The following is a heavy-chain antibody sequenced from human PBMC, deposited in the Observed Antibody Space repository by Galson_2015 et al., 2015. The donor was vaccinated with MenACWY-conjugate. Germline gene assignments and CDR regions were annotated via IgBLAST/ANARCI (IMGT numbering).Heavy chain of an antibody. V-gene: IGHV3-7*03. CDR3: ARPSISWSESRKCFGLDY. J-gene: IGHJ4*01. CDR1: GFTFSSYW. CDR2: IKRSGSKI. D-gene: IGHD3-10*01. Sequence: SLRLSCAASGFTFSSYWMTWVRQAPGKGLEWVSNIKRSGSKIYYADSVKGRFTISRDNAKNSLYLQMNSLRGDDTAVYYCARPSISWSESRKCFGLDYWGQGTPVTVSS.